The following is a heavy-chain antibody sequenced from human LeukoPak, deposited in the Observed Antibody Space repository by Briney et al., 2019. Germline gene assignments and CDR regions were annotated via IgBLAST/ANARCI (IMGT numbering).Heavy chain of an antibody. CDR2: ISGSGGTT. CDR1: GFTFSSYA. D-gene: IGHD2-2*01. CDR3: AKLEKIGYCSSTSCRYFDY. V-gene: IGHV3-23*01. J-gene: IGHJ4*02. Sequence: GGSLRLSCAASGFTFSSYAMCWVRQAPGKGLDWVSDISGSGGTTYYADSVKGRFTISRDNSKNTLYMQINSLRAEDTAVFYCAKLEKIGYCSSTSCRYFDYWGQGTLVTVSS.